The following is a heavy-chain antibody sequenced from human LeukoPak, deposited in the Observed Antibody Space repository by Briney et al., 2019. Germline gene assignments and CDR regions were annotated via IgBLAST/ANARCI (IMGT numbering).Heavy chain of an antibody. CDR3: ATHLITMVRGVITLYYFDY. D-gene: IGHD3-10*01. CDR1: GFTFSSYA. Sequence: PGGSLRLSCAASGFTFSSYAMSWVRQAPVKGLEWVSAISGSGGSTYYADSVKGRFTISRDNSKNTLYLQMNSLRAEDTAVYYCATHLITMVRGVITLYYFDYWGQGTLVTVSA. V-gene: IGHV3-23*01. CDR2: ISGSGGST. J-gene: IGHJ4*02.